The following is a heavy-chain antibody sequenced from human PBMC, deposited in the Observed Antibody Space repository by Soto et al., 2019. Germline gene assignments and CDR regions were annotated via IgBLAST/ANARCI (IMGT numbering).Heavy chain of an antibody. CDR1: GGSISSGDYY. CDR2: IYYSGST. D-gene: IGHD3-22*01. J-gene: IGHJ4*02. CDR3: ARERDYYDSSGYYQYYFDY. Sequence: QVQLQESGPGLVKPSQTLSLTCTVSGGSISSGDYYWSWIRQPPGKGLEWIGYIYYSGSTYYNPSLKSRVTISVDTSKNQFSLKLSSVTAADTAVYYCARERDYYDSSGYYQYYFDYWGQGTLVTVSS. V-gene: IGHV4-30-4*01.